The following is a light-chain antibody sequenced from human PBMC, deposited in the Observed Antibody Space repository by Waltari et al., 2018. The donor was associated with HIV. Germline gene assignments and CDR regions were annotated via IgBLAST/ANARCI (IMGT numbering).Light chain of an antibody. CDR2: GAS. J-gene: IGKJ5*01. CDR1: QSVSSN. Sequence: EIVMTQSPATLSVSPGERATLSCRASQSVSSNLAWYQQKPGQAPRLLISGASTRATGIPARFSGSGSGTEFTLTISSLQFEDFAVYYCQQYNNWPPAFGQGTRLEI. V-gene: IGKV3-15*01. CDR3: QQYNNWPPA.